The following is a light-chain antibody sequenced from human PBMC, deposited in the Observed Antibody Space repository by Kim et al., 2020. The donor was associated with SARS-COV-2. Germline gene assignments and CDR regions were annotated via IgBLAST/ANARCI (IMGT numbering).Light chain of an antibody. CDR1: QSVFYRSDNENY. Sequence: DIVMTQSPDSLVVSLGERATINCRSNQSVFYRSDNENYLAWYQQKPRQPPKLLIYWASTRESGVPHRFSGSGSGTDFTHTISSQQAEDVAVYYCQQYHTPPYTFGQGTKMEI. CDR3: QQYHTPPYT. J-gene: IGKJ2*01. V-gene: IGKV4-1*01. CDR2: WAS.